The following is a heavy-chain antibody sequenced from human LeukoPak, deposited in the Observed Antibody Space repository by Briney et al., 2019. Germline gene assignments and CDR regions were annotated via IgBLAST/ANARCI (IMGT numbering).Heavy chain of an antibody. Sequence: GGSLRLSCAASGFTSSSYWMHWVRQVPGKGLVWVSRISGDGTARNYADSVKGRFTISRDNAMNSLYLQMNSLRAEDTAIYYCARSLPYGTTWYGRSDFWGQGTLVTVSS. CDR3: ARSLPYGTTWYGRSDF. CDR2: ISGDGTAR. J-gene: IGHJ4*02. CDR1: GFTSSSYW. V-gene: IGHV3-74*01. D-gene: IGHD6-13*01.